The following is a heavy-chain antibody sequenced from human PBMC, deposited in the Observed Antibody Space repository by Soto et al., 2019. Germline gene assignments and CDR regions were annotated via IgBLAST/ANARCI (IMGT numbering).Heavy chain of an antibody. Sequence: ASVKVSCKASGYTFTYRYLHWVRQAPGQALEWMGGFDPEDGETIYAQKFQGRVTMTEDTSTDTAYMELSSLRSEDTAVYYCATDGRYPNYFDYWGQGTLVTVSS. CDR1: GYTFTYRY. J-gene: IGHJ4*02. CDR2: FDPEDGET. V-gene: IGHV1-24*01. CDR3: ATDGRYPNYFDY. D-gene: IGHD1-20*01.